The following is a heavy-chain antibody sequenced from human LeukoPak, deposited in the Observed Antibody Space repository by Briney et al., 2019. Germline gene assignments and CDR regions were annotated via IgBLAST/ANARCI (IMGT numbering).Heavy chain of an antibody. D-gene: IGHD6-6*01. CDR2: TSSSGGT. CDR3: ARGGASSRYFDY. CDR1: GVSISGDY. V-gene: IGHV4-59*01. Sequence: SETLSLTCTVSGVSISGDYWSWIRQPPGKGLEWIAFTSSSGGTDYNPSLKSRVTISIDTSKNQLSLKLSSVTAADTAVYYCARGGASSRYFDYWGQGTLVTVSS. J-gene: IGHJ4*02.